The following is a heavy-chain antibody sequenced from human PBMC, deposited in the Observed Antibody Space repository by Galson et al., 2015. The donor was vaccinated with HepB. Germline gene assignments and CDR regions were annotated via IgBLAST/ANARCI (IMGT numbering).Heavy chain of an antibody. D-gene: IGHD5-12*01. CDR2: ISNDKGNT. V-gene: IGHV1-18*04. CDR3: ATVKNSGYEGPM. Sequence: SCKASGYTFTTYGISWVRQPPGQGPEWMGWISNDKGNTNYAQKFQGRVTITADESATTSYMELSSLRAEDTAVYYCATVKNSGYEGPMWGQGTLVSVSS. J-gene: IGHJ3*01. CDR1: GYTFTTYG.